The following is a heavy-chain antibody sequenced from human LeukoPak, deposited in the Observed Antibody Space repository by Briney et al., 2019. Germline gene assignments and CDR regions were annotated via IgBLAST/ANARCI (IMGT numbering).Heavy chain of an antibody. J-gene: IGHJ4*02. CDR3: ARAITIFGVVGPRFDC. D-gene: IGHD3-3*01. V-gene: IGHV4-59*01. CDR1: GDSISSYY. Sequence: SETLSLTCTVSGDSISSYYWSWIRQPPGKGLEGMGSIFYSASTNYNPSLKSRVTISVDTSKNQFSLRLSSVTAADTAVYYCARAITIFGVVGPRFDCWGQGTLVTVSS. CDR2: IFYSAST.